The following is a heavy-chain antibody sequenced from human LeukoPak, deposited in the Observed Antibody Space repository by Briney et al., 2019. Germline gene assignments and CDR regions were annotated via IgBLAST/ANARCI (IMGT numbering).Heavy chain of an antibody. D-gene: IGHD4-17*01. CDR1: GDSISSYY. J-gene: IGHJ2*01. CDR2: IYYSGST. Sequence: SETLSLTCTVSGDSISSYYWSWIRQPPGEGLEWIGYIYYSGSTNYTPSLKCRVTISVDTSKNEFFLKLSSVTAADTAVYYCAGATHSPMTMVTIGGVWYFDLWGRGNLVTVSS. CDR3: AGATHSPMTMVTIGGVWYFDL. V-gene: IGHV4-59*13.